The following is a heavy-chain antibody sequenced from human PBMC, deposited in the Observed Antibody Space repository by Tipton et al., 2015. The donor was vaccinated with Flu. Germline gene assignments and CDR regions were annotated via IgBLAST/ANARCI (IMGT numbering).Heavy chain of an antibody. Sequence: SLRLSCVLSRFTFSKSWMSWVRQAPGKGLEWVGRIKSKTDGGTTDYAAPVKGRFTISRDDSKNTLYLQMNSLKTEDTAVYYCTELGGFDPWGQGTLVTVSS. D-gene: IGHD7-27*01. CDR3: TELGGFDP. CDR2: IKSKTDGGTT. J-gene: IGHJ5*02. V-gene: IGHV3-15*01. CDR1: RFTFSKSW.